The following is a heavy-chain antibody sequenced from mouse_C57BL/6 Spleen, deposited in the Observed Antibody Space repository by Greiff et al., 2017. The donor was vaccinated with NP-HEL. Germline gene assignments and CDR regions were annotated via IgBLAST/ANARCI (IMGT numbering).Heavy chain of an antibody. J-gene: IGHJ2*01. D-gene: IGHD2-1*01. CDR3: TRNYYGNY. CDR2: ISSGSSTI. Sequence: DVQLVESGGGLVKPGGSLKLSCAASGFTFSDYGMHWVRQAPEKGLEWVAYISSGSSTIYYADTVKGRFTISRDNAKNALYLQMTSLRSVDTAMYYCTRNYYGNYWGQGTTLTVSS. CDR1: GFTFSDYG. V-gene: IGHV5-17*01.